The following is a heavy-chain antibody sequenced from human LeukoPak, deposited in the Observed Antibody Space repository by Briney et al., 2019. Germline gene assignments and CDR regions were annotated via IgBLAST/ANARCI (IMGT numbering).Heavy chain of an antibody. V-gene: IGHV4-39*01. D-gene: IGHD4-17*01. Sequence: SETLSLTCTVSGGSISGSRSYWSSVRQPPGKGLEWVGSVFHSGTTQYNPSLKSRLTISVDTSKNQYSLKVSSVTAADTAVYYCARRDYSGENPVLDYWGQGTLVTVSS. CDR2: VFHSGTT. CDR1: GGSISGSRSY. CDR3: ARRDYSGENPVLDY. J-gene: IGHJ4*02.